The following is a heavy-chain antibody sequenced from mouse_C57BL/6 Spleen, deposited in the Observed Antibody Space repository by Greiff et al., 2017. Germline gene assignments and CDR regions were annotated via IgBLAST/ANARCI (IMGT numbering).Heavy chain of an antibody. J-gene: IGHJ1*03. Sequence: QVQLQQPGAELVMPGASVKLSCKASGYTFTSYWMHWVKQRPGQGLEWIGEIDPSDSYTNYNQKFKGKSTLTVDKSSSTAYMQLSSLTSDDSAVYYGARYQGITTVNWYFDVWGTGTTVTVSS. CDR3: ARYQGITTVNWYFDV. D-gene: IGHD1-1*01. CDR1: GYTFTSYW. CDR2: IDPSDSYT. V-gene: IGHV1-69*01.